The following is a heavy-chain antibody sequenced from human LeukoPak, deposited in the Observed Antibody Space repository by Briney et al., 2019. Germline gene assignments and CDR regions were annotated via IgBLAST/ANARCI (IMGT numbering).Heavy chain of an antibody. V-gene: IGHV4-39*07. J-gene: IGHJ6*03. D-gene: IGHD3-16*01. CDR2: IYYSGST. Sequence: SETLSLTCTVSGGSISSSSYYWGWIRQPPGKGLEWIGSIYYSGSTYYNPSLKSRVTISVDTSKNQFSLKLSSVTAADTAVYYCASTRGVMGYYYYYMDVWGKGTTVTVSS. CDR3: ASTRGVMGYYYYYMDV. CDR1: GGSISSSSYY.